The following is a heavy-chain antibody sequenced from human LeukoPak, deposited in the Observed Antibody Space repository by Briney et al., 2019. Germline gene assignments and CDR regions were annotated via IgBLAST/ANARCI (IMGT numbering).Heavy chain of an antibody. J-gene: IGHJ6*02. D-gene: IGHD4-11*01. CDR2: IYYSGST. Sequence: PSETLSLTCTVSRGSIGSSLQYWGWIRQPPGKGLEWIGTIYYSGSTYYNPSLKSRVTISVDTSNNQFSLKLSSVTAADTAVYYCARRRSDDYGNYRPHYFYYGLDVWGPGTTVTVSS. CDR3: ARRRSDDYGNYRPHYFYYGLDV. CDR1: RGSIGSSLQY. V-gene: IGHV4-39*01.